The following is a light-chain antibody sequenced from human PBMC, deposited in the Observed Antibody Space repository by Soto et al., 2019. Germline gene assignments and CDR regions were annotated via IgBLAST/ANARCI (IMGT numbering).Light chain of an antibody. CDR3: CSRAGNNVV. CDR2: EVS. V-gene: IGLV2-8*01. Sequence: QSVLTQPPSASGSPGQSVTISCTGTSSDVGGYDYVSWYQQHPGKAPKLLIYEVSKRPSGVPDRLSGSKSGNTASLTVSGLQAEDEADYYCCSRAGNNVVFGGGTKLTVL. J-gene: IGLJ2*01. CDR1: SSDVGGYDY.